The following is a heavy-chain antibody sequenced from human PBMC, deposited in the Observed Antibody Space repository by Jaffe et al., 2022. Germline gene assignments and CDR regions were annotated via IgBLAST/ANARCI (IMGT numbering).Heavy chain of an antibody. Sequence: QITLKESGPTLVKPTQTLTLTCTFSGFSLSTGGVGVGWIRQPPRKALEWLALIYWDDDTRYSPSLKSRLAITKDTSKNQVVLTMTNMGPVDTATYYCAHQYISAWSFDYWGQGTLVTVSS. J-gene: IGHJ4*02. V-gene: IGHV2-5*02. CDR2: IYWDDDT. D-gene: IGHD6-19*01. CDR1: GFSLSTGGVG. CDR3: AHQYISAWSFDY.